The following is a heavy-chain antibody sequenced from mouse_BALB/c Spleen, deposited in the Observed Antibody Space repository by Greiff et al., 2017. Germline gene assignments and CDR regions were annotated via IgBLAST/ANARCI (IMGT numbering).Heavy chain of an antibody. D-gene: IGHD2-4*01. CDR3: ARGNYVAY. J-gene: IGHJ3*01. CDR2: ISSGGST. CDR1: GFTFSSFG. Sequence: EVQLVQSGGGLVQPGGSRKLSCAASGFTFSSFGMHWVRQTPEKRLEWVASISSGGSTYYPDSVKGRFTISRDNARNILYLQMSSLRSEDTAMYYCARGNYVAYWGQGTLVTVSA. V-gene: IGHV5-6-5*01.